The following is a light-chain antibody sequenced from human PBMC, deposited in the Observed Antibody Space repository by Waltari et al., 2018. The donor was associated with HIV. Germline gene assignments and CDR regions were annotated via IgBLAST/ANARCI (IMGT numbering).Light chain of an antibody. CDR2: QDS. CDR1: KFGDKY. CDR3: QAWDSSTAGV. Sequence: SYELTQPPSVSVSPGQTASITCPGDKFGDKYACWYQQKPGQSPVLVIYQDSKRPSGIPERFSGSNSGNTATLTISGTQAMDEADYYCQAWDSSTAGVFGGGTKLTVL. J-gene: IGLJ2*01. V-gene: IGLV3-1*01.